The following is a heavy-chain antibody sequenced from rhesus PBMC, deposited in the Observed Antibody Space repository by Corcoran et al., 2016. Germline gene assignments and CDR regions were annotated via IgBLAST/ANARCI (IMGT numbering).Heavy chain of an antibody. Sequence: QLQLQESGPGLVQPSETLSLTCAVSGGSISSNYWSWIRQPPGKGLEWIGRISGSGRSTDYNPSLKSRVTISTASSKNQLSMKRSSVTASDTAVYYCARDNRGDYTQSFDYGGQGVLVTVSS. D-gene: IGHD3-34*01. V-gene: IGHV4-173*01. CDR3: ARDNRGDYTQSFDY. J-gene: IGHJ4*01. CDR1: GGSISSNY. CDR2: ISGSGRST.